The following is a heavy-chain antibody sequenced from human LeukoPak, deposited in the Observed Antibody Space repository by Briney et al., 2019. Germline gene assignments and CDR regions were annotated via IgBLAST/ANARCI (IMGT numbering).Heavy chain of an antibody. CDR2: INHSGST. J-gene: IGHJ4*02. D-gene: IGHD2/OR15-2a*01. V-gene: IGHV4-34*01. CDR3: AGHHPRNTVDF. CDR1: GGSFSGYY. Sequence: SETLSLTCAVYGGSFSGYYWSWIRQPPGKGLEWIGEINHSGSTNYNPSLKSRVTMSIDTSKNQFSLKLSSVTAADTAVYYCAGHHPRNTVDFWGQGTLVTVSS.